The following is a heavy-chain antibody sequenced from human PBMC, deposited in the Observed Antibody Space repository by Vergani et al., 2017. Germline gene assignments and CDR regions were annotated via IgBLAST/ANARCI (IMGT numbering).Heavy chain of an antibody. CDR1: GGSISSYY. V-gene: IGHV4-34*10. D-gene: IGHD3-22*01. Sequence: QVQLQESGPGLVKPSETLSLTCTVSGGSISSYYWSWIRQPPGKGLEWIGEINHSGSTNYNPSLKSRVTISVDTSKNQFSLKLSSVTAADTAVYYCASYYYDSSGYPYYFDYWGQGTLVTVSS. CDR3: ASYYYDSSGYPYYFDY. J-gene: IGHJ4*02. CDR2: INHSGST.